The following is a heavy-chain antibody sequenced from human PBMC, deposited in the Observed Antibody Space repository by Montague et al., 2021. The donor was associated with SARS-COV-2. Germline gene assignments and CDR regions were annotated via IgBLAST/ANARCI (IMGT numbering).Heavy chain of an antibody. CDR2: MYYSGST. V-gene: IGHV4-59*13. CDR3: AGDFDY. CDR1: GGSISSYY. Sequence: SETLSLTCTVSGGSISSYYWSWIRQPPGKGLEWIGYMYYSGSTNYNPSLKSRVTLSVDTSKNQFSLKLSSVTAADTAVYYCAGDFDYWGQGTLVTVSP. J-gene: IGHJ4*02.